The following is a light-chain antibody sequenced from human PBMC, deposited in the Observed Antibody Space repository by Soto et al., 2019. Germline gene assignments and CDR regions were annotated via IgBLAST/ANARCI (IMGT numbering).Light chain of an antibody. Sequence: EIVMTQSPATLSVSPGERATLSCRASQSISNNLAWYQQKPGQAPRLLIYGESTRATGTPARFSGSGSGTEFTLTISSLQSEDFAVYYCLQYDDWPLWTFGQGTTVEIK. CDR2: GES. V-gene: IGKV3-15*01. CDR1: QSISNN. J-gene: IGKJ1*01. CDR3: LQYDDWPLWT.